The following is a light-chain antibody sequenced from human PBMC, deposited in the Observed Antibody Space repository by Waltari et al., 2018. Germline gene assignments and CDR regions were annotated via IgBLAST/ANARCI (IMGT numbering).Light chain of an antibody. CDR3: QQSDTFFALT. Sequence: DIQMTQSPSSLSASVGDRVTITCRASQNINIFLSWYQKRPGRAPRLLIYAASSLHSGVPSRFSGSRSGTDFTLTIASLQPEDFATYYCQQSDTFFALTFGGGTKVEI. CDR2: AAS. CDR1: QNINIF. V-gene: IGKV1-39*01. J-gene: IGKJ4*01.